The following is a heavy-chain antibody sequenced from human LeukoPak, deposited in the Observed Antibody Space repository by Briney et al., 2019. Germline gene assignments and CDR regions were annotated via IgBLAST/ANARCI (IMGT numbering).Heavy chain of an antibody. Sequence: SETLSLTCTVSGGSISSSSYYWGWIRQPPGKGLEWIGSIYYSGSTYYNPSLKSRVALSIDTSKNQFSLKLTSVTAADTAVYFCARHRIAAAGTKWFDPWGQGTLVIVSS. D-gene: IGHD6-13*01. V-gene: IGHV4-39*01. CDR3: ARHRIAAAGTKWFDP. CDR2: IYYSGST. J-gene: IGHJ5*02. CDR1: GGSISSSSYY.